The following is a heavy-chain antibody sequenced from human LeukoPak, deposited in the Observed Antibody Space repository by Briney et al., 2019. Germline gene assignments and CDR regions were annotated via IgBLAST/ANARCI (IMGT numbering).Heavy chain of an antibody. J-gene: IGHJ3*02. V-gene: IGHV1-69*01. CDR3: AREYYGGRDHDAFDI. CDR1: GGTFSSYA. Sequence: GSSVKVSCKASGGTFSSYAISWVRQAPGQGLEWMGGIIPIFGTANYAQKFQGRVTITADESTSTAYMELSSLRSEDTAVYYCAREYYGGRDHDAFDIWGQGTMVTVSS. D-gene: IGHD2-21*01. CDR2: IIPIFGTA.